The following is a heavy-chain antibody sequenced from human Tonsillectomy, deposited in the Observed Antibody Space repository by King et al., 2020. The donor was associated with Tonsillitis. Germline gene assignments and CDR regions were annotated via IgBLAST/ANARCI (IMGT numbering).Heavy chain of an antibody. J-gene: IGHJ5*02. CDR3: AGGKCSNGSCYDWFDP. CDR1: GGTLSNYA. D-gene: IGHD2-15*01. V-gene: IGHV1-69*06. Sequence: QLVQSGAEVKKPGSSVKVSCKASGGTLSNYAITWVRQAPGQGLDWMGGIIPIFGTADYAQKFLGRVTITADKSTSTAYMELSSLRSDDTAVYYCAGGKCSNGSCYDWFDPWGQGTLVTVSS. CDR2: IIPIFGTA.